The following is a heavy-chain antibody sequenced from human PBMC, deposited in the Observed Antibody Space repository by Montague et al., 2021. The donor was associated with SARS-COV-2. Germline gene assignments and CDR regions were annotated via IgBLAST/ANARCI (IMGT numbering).Heavy chain of an antibody. Sequence: SETLSLTCSVSGVSISSGSYYWSWVRQPPGKGLEWIGYVYHTVXTXYXXXXKXRVTLSIDTSKNQFSLNLTSVTAADTAVYYCVREKYYFDDSGSKWGQGTLVTV. CDR2: VYHTVXT. D-gene: IGHD3-22*01. J-gene: IGHJ4*02. V-gene: IGHV4-61*01. CDR3: VREKYYFDDSGSK. CDR1: GVSISSGSYY.